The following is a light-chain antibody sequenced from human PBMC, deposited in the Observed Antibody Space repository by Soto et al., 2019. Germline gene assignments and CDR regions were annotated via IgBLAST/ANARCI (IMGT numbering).Light chain of an antibody. Sequence: DLQMTQSPSSLSASLGDRFTITWRASQSISSYLNWYQQKPGKAPKLLIYAASSLQSGVPSRFSGSGSGTDFTLTISNLQPDDFATYYCQQYDNYPLTFGGGTKVDI. CDR1: QSISSY. V-gene: IGKV1-39*01. J-gene: IGKJ4*01. CDR3: QQYDNYPLT. CDR2: AAS.